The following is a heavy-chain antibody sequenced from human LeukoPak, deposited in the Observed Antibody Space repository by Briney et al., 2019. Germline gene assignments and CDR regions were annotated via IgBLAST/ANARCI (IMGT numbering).Heavy chain of an antibody. Sequence: SETLSLTCAVYGGSFSGYYWNWIRQPPGKGLEWIGEINHSGSTNYNPSLKSRVTISVDTSKNQFSLKLSSVTAADTAVYYCARDATHFDYWGQGTLVTVSS. V-gene: IGHV4-34*01. CDR2: INHSGST. CDR1: GGSFSGYY. J-gene: IGHJ4*02. CDR3: ARDATHFDY.